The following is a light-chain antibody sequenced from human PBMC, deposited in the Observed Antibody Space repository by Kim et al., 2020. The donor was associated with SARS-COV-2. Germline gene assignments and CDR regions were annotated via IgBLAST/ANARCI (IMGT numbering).Light chain of an antibody. Sequence: SPGERATLSCRASQSVDSYLAWFQQKPGQAPRLLIYDASNRATGIPARFSGSGSGTAFTLTISSLEPEDSAVYYCQQRSNWPPITFGQGTRLEIK. CDR2: DAS. V-gene: IGKV3-11*01. J-gene: IGKJ5*01. CDR1: QSVDSY. CDR3: QQRSNWPPIT.